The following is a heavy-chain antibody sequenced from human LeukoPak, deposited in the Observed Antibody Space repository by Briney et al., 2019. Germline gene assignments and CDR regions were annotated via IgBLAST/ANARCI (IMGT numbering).Heavy chain of an antibody. J-gene: IGHJ4*02. V-gene: IGHV3-30*18. CDR2: ISYDGSNK. CDR1: GFTFSSYG. D-gene: IGHD2-21*01. Sequence: PGRSLRLSCAASGFTFSSYGMHWVRQAPGKGLEWVAVISYDGSNKYYADSVMGRFTISRDNSKNTLYLQMNSLRAEDTAVYYCAKARTLYSERLAFDYWGQGTLVTVSS. CDR3: AKARTLYSERLAFDY.